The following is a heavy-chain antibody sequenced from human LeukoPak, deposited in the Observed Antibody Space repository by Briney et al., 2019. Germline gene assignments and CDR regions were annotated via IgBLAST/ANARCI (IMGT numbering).Heavy chain of an antibody. CDR1: GFTVTDNY. V-gene: IGHV3-53*05. D-gene: IGHD4-17*01. CDR2: VYPDGRT. Sequence: GGSLRLSCAVSGFTVTDNYMSWVRQAPGKGLQWVSVVYPDGRTYYADSVKGRFTISRDNSKNTLYLQMNSLTTEDTAVYYCAKRMGPMVTTGDRPLDYWGQGTLVTVSS. J-gene: IGHJ4*02. CDR3: AKRMGPMVTTGDRPLDY.